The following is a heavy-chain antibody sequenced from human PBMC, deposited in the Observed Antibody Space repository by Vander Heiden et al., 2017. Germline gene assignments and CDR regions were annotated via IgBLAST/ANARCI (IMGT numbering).Heavy chain of an antibody. Sequence: EVQLVESGGGLVKPGGSLRLSCAASGLTFSNAWKSWVRQAAGKGLEWVGRIKSKTAGGTTDYAGPVKGRFTISRDDSKNTLYLQMNSLKTEDTAVYYCTVIAVATFDYWGQGTLVTDSS. J-gene: IGHJ4*02. V-gene: IGHV3-15*01. CDR3: TVIAVATFDY. D-gene: IGHD6-19*01. CDR2: IKSKTAGGTT. CDR1: GLTFSNAW.